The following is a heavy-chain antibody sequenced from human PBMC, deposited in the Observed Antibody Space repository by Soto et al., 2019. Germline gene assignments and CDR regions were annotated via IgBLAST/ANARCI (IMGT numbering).Heavy chain of an antibody. J-gene: IGHJ4*02. D-gene: IGHD5-18*01. V-gene: IGHV3-9*01. CDR3: VRSKGGYSYGTPFDY. Sequence: EVQLEESGGALVQPGRSLRLSCAASGFTFDDYAMYGVRQVLGKGLEWVSSISWNSGNIDYADSVKGRFTTSRDNAKNSLYLQMNSLRPEDTALYYCVRSKGGYSYGTPFDYWGQGILVSVSS. CDR1: GFTFDDYA. CDR2: ISWNSGNI.